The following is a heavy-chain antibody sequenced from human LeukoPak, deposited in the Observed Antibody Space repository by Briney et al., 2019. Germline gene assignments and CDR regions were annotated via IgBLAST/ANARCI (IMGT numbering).Heavy chain of an antibody. J-gene: IGHJ5*02. D-gene: IGHD3-22*01. Sequence: SETLSLTCAVYGGSFSGDYWSWIRQPPGKGLEWIGEINHSGSTNYNPSLKSRVTLSVDTSKNQFSLKLSSVTAADTAVYYCARSPLTFYDSSGYPRVWFDPWGQGTLVTVSS. V-gene: IGHV4-34*01. CDR1: GGSFSGDY. CDR3: ARSPLTFYDSSGYPRVWFDP. CDR2: INHSGST.